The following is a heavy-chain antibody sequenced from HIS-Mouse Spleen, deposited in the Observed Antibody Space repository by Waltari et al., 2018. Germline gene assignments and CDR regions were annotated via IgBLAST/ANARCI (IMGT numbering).Heavy chain of an antibody. CDR3: ARGRSGSPPHWYFDL. D-gene: IGHD3-3*01. J-gene: IGHJ2*01. CDR2: INHSGST. V-gene: IGHV4-34*01. Sequence: QVQLQQWGAGLLKPSETLSLTCAVYGGSFSGYYWSWIRQPPGKGLEWIGEINHSGSTNYNPSLKSRVTISVDTSKNQFSLKLSSVTAADTAVYYCARGRSGSPPHWYFDLWGRGTLVTVSS. CDR1: GGSFSGYY.